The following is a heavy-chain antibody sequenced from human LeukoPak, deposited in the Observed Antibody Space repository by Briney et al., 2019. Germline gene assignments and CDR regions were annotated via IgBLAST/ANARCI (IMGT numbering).Heavy chain of an antibody. CDR2: ISAYNGNT. V-gene: IGHV1-18*04. D-gene: IGHD4-17*01. J-gene: IGHJ4*02. CDR1: GYTFTSYY. Sequence: ASVKVSCKASGYTFTSYYMHWVRQAPGQGLEWMGWISAYNGNTNYAQKLQGRVTMTTDTSTSTAYMELRSLRSDDTAVYYCARDQGEDYGDCFDYWGQGTLVTVSS. CDR3: ARDQGEDYGDCFDY.